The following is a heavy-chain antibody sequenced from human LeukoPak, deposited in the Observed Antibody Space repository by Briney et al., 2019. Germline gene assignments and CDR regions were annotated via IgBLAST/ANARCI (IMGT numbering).Heavy chain of an antibody. CDR3: ARDYLQQLAYIYCYYGMDV. J-gene: IGHJ6*02. CDR1: GFTFSTYA. D-gene: IGHD6-13*01. CDR2: IVGGGAT. Sequence: GGSLRLSCAASGFTFSTYAMAWVRQAPGKGLEWVSTIVGGGATFYADSVSGRFTISRDNSKNTVYLQMNSLRAEDTAVYYCARDYLQQLAYIYCYYGMDVWGQGTTVTVSS. V-gene: IGHV3-23*01.